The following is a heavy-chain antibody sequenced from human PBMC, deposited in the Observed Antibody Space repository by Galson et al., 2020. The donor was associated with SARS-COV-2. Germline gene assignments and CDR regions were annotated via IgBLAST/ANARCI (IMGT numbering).Heavy chain of an antibody. CDR1: GFTFSSYG. CDR2: IWYDGSNK. Sequence: GGSLRLSCAASGFTFSSYGMHWVRQAPGKGLEWVAVIWYDGSNKYYADSVKGRFTISRDNSKNTLYLQMNSLRAEDTAVYYCARERGDYYDSCGIFDYWGQGTLVTVSS. CDR3: ARERGDYYDSCGIFDY. J-gene: IGHJ4*02. D-gene: IGHD3-22*01. V-gene: IGHV3-33*01.